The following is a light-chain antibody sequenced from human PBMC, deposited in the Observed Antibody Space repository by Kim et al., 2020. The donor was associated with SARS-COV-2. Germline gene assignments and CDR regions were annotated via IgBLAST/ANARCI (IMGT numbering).Light chain of an antibody. Sequence: QSVLNQPPSASGTPGQRVTISCSGSSSNIGSNYVYWYQQLPGTAPKLLIYRNNQRPSGVPDRFSGSKSGTSASLAISGLRSEDEADYYCAAWDDSLSGPVFGGGTQLTVL. V-gene: IGLV1-47*01. CDR1: SSNIGSNY. CDR3: AAWDDSLSGPV. CDR2: RNN. J-gene: IGLJ7*01.